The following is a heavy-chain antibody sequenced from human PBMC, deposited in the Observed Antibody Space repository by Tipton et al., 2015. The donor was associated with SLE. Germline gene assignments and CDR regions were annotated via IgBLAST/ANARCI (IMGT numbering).Heavy chain of an antibody. J-gene: IGHJ4*02. CDR2: IKEDGSEK. CDR1: GFTFSTYW. CDR3: ARGWAAAGEIFDY. Sequence: GSLRLSCAASGFTFSTYWMSWVRQAPGKGLECVANIKEDGSEKYYVDSVKGRFTISRDNAKNSLYLQMNSLRAEDTAVYYCARGWAAAGEIFDYWGQGTLVTVS. D-gene: IGHD6-13*01. V-gene: IGHV3-7*01.